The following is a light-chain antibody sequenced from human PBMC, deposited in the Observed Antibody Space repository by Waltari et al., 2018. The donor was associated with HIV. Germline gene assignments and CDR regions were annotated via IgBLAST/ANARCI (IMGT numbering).Light chain of an antibody. CDR3: CAFAGANTWV. V-gene: IGLV2-23*02. Sequence: QSALTQPASVSGSPGQSITISCSGTSTDVGNYNLVSWYQQHPARAPKLIIYEVTKWPSGVSHGFAGSKSGNTASLTSSGLQADDEADYYCCAFAGANTWVFGGGTKLIVL. J-gene: IGLJ3*02. CDR1: STDVGNYNL. CDR2: EVT.